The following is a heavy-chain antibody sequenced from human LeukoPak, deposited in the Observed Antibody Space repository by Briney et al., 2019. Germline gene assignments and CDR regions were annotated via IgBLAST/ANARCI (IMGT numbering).Heavy chain of an antibody. CDR1: GGSISSTNW. D-gene: IGHD6-13*01. Sequence: PSETLSLTCAVSGGSISSTNWWSWVRQPPGKGLEWIGEIYHSGSTNYNPSLKSRVTISVDKSKNQFSLNLSSVTAADTAVYYCARDMPAAGTIRFDYWGRGTLVTVPS. CDR3: ARDMPAAGTIRFDY. CDR2: IYHSGST. V-gene: IGHV4-4*02. J-gene: IGHJ4*02.